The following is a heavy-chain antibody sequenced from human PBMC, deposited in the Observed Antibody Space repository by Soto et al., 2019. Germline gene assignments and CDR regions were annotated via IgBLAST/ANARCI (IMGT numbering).Heavy chain of an antibody. D-gene: IGHD2-21*02. J-gene: IGHJ6*02. V-gene: IGHV1-69*13. CDR2: IIPIFGTA. CDR1: GGTFSSYA. Sequence: ASVKVSCKASGGTFSSYAISWVRQAPGQGLEWMGGIIPIFGTANYAQKFQGRVTITADESTSTAYMELSSLRSEDTAVYYCARNIVVVTANYYYYGMDVWGQGTTVTVSS. CDR3: ARNIVVVTANYYYYGMDV.